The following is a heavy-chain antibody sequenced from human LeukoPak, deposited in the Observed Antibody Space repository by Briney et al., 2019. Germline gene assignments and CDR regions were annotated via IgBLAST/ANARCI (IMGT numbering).Heavy chain of an antibody. Sequence: PGGSLRLSCAASGFTVSSNYMSWVRQAPGKGLEWVSVIYSGGSTYYADSVKGRFTISRDNSKNTLYLQMNSLRAEDTAVYFCATGMRTPGSGSPYQDYYYDSWGQGTLVTVSS. J-gene: IGHJ4*01. CDR1: GFTVSSNY. CDR2: IYSGGST. V-gene: IGHV3-53*01. D-gene: IGHD3-10*01. CDR3: ATGMRTPGSGSPYQDYYYDS.